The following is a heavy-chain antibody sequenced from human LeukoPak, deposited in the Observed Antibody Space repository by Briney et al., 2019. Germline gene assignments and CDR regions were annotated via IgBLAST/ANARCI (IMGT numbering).Heavy chain of an antibody. CDR1: GGSISSYY. CDR3: ARVRASGSVDY. Sequence: PSETLSLTCTVSGGSISSYYWSWIRQPPGKGLEWIGYIYNSGSTNYNPSLKSRVTISVDTSKNQFSLKLSSVTAADTAVYYCARVRASGSVDYWGQGTLVTVSS. J-gene: IGHJ4*02. V-gene: IGHV4-59*01. CDR2: IYNSGST. D-gene: IGHD1-26*01.